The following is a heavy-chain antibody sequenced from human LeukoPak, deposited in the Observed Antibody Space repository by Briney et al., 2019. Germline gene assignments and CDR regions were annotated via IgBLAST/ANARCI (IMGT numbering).Heavy chain of an antibody. CDR1: GFTFSSYA. J-gene: IGHJ6*03. V-gene: IGHV3-23*01. CDR2: ISGSGGST. D-gene: IGHD2-15*01. CDR3: AKEGCSGGSCYSYYYYMDV. Sequence: GGSLRLSCAASGFTFSSYAMSWVRQAPGKGLEWVSAISGSGGSTYYADSVKGRFTISRDNSKNTLYLQMKSLRAEDTAVYYCAKEGCSGGSCYSYYYYMDVWGKGTTVTVSS.